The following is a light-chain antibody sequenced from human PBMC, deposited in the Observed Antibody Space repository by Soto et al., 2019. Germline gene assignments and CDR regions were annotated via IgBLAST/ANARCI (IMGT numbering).Light chain of an antibody. CDR1: QSVSSY. V-gene: IGKV3-11*01. Sequence: EIVLPQSPATLSLSPGERATLSCRASQSVSSYLAWYQQKPGQAPRLLIYDASNRATGIPARFSGSGSGTDFTLTISSLEPEDFAVYYCQQRSNWPPRFTFGPGTQVDIK. CDR3: QQRSNWPPRFT. J-gene: IGKJ3*01. CDR2: DAS.